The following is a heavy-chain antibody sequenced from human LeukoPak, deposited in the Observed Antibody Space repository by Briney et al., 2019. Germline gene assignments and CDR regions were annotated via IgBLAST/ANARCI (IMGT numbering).Heavy chain of an antibody. CDR2: INPSGGST. CDR3: ARDLYMTAVTTGYFDY. CDR1: GYTFTSYY. Sequence: ASVKVSCKASGYTFTSYYMHWVRQAPGQGLEWMGIINPSGGSTSYAQKFQGRVTMTRDTSTSTVYIELSSLRSEDTAVYYCARDLYMTAVTTGYFDYWGQGTLVTVSS. D-gene: IGHD4-17*01. J-gene: IGHJ4*02. V-gene: IGHV1-46*01.